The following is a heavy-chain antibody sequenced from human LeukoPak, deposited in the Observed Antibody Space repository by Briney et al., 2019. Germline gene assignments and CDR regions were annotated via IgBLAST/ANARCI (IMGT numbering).Heavy chain of an antibody. V-gene: IGHV1-18*01. CDR3: ARDERITMIVATNWFDP. J-gene: IGHJ5*02. D-gene: IGHD3-22*01. CDR2: ISAYNGNT. CDR1: SYTFTSYG. Sequence: ASVKVSCKASSYTFTSYGISWVRQAPGQGLEWMGWISAYNGNTNYAQKLQGRVTMTTDTSTSTAYMELRSLRSDDTAVYYCARDERITMIVATNWFDPWGQGTLVTVSS.